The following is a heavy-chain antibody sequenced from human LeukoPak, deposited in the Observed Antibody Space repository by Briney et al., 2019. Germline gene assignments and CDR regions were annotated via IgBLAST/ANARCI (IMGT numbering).Heavy chain of an antibody. CDR1: GGSFSGYY. J-gene: IGHJ6*02. Sequence: SETLSLTCAVYGGSFSGYYWSWIRQPPGKGLEWIGEINHSGSTNYNPSLKSRVTISVDTSKNQFSLKLSSVTAADTAVYYCARGYCSGGSCYSSYYYYYYGMDVWGQGTTVTVSS. V-gene: IGHV4-34*01. D-gene: IGHD2-15*01. CDR2: INHSGST. CDR3: ARGYCSGGSCYSSYYYYYYGMDV.